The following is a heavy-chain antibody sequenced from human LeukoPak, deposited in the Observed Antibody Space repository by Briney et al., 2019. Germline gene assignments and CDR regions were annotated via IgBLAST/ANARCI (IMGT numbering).Heavy chain of an antibody. V-gene: IGHV3-48*01. CDR1: GFTFSSYS. CDR3: ARDTKYAFDN. Sequence: GGSLRLSCAASGFTFSSYSMNWVRQAPGRGLEWISYIGISSGNTKYADSVKGRFTISGDKAKNSLYLQMNSLRVEDTAVYYCARDTKYAFDNWGQGTLVTVSS. D-gene: IGHD2-2*01. J-gene: IGHJ4*02. CDR2: IGISSGNT.